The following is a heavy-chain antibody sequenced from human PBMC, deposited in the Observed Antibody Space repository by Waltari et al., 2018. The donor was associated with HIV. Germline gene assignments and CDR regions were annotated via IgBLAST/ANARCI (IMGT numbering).Heavy chain of an antibody. CDR1: GFTSSSYG. J-gene: IGHJ4*02. CDR3: ARDQGGDFDY. D-gene: IGHD2-21*01. V-gene: IGHV3-33*01. Sequence: QVQLVESGGGVVQPGRSLRLSCAASGFTSSSYGMPWVRQAPGKGLEWVAVIWYDGSNKYYADSVKGRFTISRDNSKNTLYLQMNSLRAEDTAVYYCARDQGGDFDYWGQGTLVTVSS. CDR2: IWYDGSNK.